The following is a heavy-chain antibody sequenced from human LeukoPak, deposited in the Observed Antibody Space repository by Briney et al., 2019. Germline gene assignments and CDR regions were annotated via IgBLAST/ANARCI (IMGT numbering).Heavy chain of an antibody. Sequence: PGGSLRLSCAASGFIFSTYGMHWVRQAPGKGLEWVAFVRYDGSDKYAESVRGRFTISRDNSKNTLYLQMNSLRVEDTAVYYCAKYYYDSSGYYPSFDYWGQGTLVTVSS. CDR1: GFIFSTYG. V-gene: IGHV3-30*02. D-gene: IGHD3-22*01. J-gene: IGHJ4*02. CDR2: VRYDGSDK. CDR3: AKYYYDSSGYYPSFDY.